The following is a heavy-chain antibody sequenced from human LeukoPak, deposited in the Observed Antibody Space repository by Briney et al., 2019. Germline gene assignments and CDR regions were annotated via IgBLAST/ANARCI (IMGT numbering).Heavy chain of an antibody. V-gene: IGHV5-51*01. CDR1: GYRFTTYC. Sequence: GESLKISCKGSGYRFTTYCIGWVRQMPGKGLEWMGIIYPGDSETRYSPSFQGQVTISADKSISTAYLQWSSLKASDTAMYYCTRQAVPAAGGDYWGQGTPVTVSS. D-gene: IGHD2-2*01. J-gene: IGHJ4*02. CDR2: IYPGDSET. CDR3: TRQAVPAAGGDY.